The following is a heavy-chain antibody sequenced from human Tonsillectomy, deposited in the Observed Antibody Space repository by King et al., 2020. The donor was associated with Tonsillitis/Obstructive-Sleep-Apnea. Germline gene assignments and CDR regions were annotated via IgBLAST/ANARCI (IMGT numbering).Heavy chain of an antibody. CDR2: IYYTGTT. V-gene: IGHV4-39*01. CDR1: GGSINSSSYY. J-gene: IGHJ5*02. Sequence: QLQESGPGLVKPSETLSLTCTVSGGSINSSSYYWGWVRQPPGKGLEWIGSIYYTGTTSYNPPMKIRVNIYVDTPKKQFSLKLSSVTAADTAVYYCARHLYFYDTSGYSQFDPWGQGTLVTVSS. D-gene: IGHD3-22*01. CDR3: ARHLYFYDTSGYSQFDP.